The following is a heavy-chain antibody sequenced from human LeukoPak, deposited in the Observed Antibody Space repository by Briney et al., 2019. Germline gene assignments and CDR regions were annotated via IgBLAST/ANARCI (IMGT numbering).Heavy chain of an antibody. Sequence: SGGSLRLSCAASGFTFSSYAMSWVRQAQGKGLEWVSAISGSGGSTYYADSVKGRFTISTDNSKNTLYLQMNSLRAEDTAVYYCAKNCGGDCYYYYGMDVWGQGTTVTVSS. CDR2: ISGSGGST. D-gene: IGHD2-21*02. CDR1: GFTFSSYA. J-gene: IGHJ6*02. V-gene: IGHV3-23*01. CDR3: AKNCGGDCYYYYGMDV.